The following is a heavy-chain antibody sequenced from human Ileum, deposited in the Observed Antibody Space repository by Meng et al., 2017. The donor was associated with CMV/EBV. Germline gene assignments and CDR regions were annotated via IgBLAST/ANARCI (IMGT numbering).Heavy chain of an antibody. D-gene: IGHD4-11*01. Sequence: QVKLGQSGAEVKMPGASVNVSCKTSGYTFTNHYIPWVRQAPGQGLEWMGIINPSGGRTTYLQRFQGRVSMTSDTSASTLYLELSALRSEDTAVYYCSRAPLGSSNYYWSDCWGQGTLVTVSS. V-gene: IGHV1-46*01. CDR3: SRAPLGSSNYYWSDC. CDR1: GYTFTNHY. J-gene: IGHJ5*01. CDR2: INPSGGRT.